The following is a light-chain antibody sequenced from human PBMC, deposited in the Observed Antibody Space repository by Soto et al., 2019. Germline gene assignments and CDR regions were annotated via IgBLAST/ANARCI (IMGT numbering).Light chain of an antibody. CDR2: LVS. J-gene: IGKJ2*01. V-gene: IGKV2-30*02. CDR3: IQGTHWPYT. Sequence: DVVVTQSPLSLSVTLGQPASISCRSSQSLVHSSGNTYMDWFQQRPGQSPRRLIYLVSNRDSGVPDRFSGSGSGTDFTLKINRVEAEEVGVYYCIQGTHWPYTFGQGTKLEIK. CDR1: QSLVHSSGNTY.